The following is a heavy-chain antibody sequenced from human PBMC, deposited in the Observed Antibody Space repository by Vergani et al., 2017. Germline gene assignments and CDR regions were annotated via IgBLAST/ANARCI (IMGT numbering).Heavy chain of an antibody. D-gene: IGHD2-2*01. J-gene: IGHJ5*02. Sequence: EVQLVESGAGLVQPGGSLRLSCAASGFTFSSYWMSWVRQAPGKGLEWVANIKQDGSEKYYVDSVKGRFTISRDKAKNSLYRQMNSLRAEDTAVYYCARDLAGGSSTSCDSRFDPWGQGTLVTVSS. CDR1: GFTFSSYW. CDR2: IKQDGSEK. CDR3: ARDLAGGSSTSCDSRFDP. V-gene: IGHV3-7*01.